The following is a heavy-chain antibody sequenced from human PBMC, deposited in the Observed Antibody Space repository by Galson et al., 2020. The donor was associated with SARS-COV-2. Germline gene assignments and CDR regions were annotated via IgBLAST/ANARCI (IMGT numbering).Heavy chain of an antibody. D-gene: IGHD3-10*01. J-gene: IGHJ4*02. CDR3: AINYQLDS. V-gene: IGHV3-74*01. Sequence: GGSLRLSCAASGFTFNNYWMHWVRQAPGKGLEWVSRINNDGTGTIYADSVKGRFTVSRDNAENTLYLQMNSLRAEDTAMYYCAINYQLDSWGQGTLVTVSS. CDR2: INNDGTGT. CDR1: GFTFNNYW.